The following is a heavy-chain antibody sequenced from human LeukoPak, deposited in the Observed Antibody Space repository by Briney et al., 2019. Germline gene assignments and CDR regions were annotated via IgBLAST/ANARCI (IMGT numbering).Heavy chain of an antibody. V-gene: IGHV5-51*01. CDR1: GYTFTTYW. Sequence: GESLKISCKGSGYTFTTYWIGWVRQMPGKGLEWLGITYPGDSDTRYSPSFQGQVTISADKSISTAYLQWSSLKASDTAMYYCATSLYDFWSGYVDYWGQGTLVTVSS. J-gene: IGHJ4*02. D-gene: IGHD3-3*01. CDR2: TYPGDSDT. CDR3: ATSLYDFWSGYVDY.